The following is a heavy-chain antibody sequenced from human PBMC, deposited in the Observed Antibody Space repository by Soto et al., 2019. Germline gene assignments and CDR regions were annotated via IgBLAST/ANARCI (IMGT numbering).Heavy chain of an antibody. D-gene: IGHD2-21*02. J-gene: IGHJ4*02. Sequence: QVQLVQSGAEVKKPGSSVKVSCKASGGTFSSYTISWVRQAPGQGLEWMGRIIPILGIAHYAQKFQGGVTIHADKSTSTAYMKLSSLSSENTAVYYCARDRGDGGETYWGQGTLVTVSS. CDR2: IIPILGIA. CDR3: ARDRGDGGETY. CDR1: GGTFSSYT. V-gene: IGHV1-69*02.